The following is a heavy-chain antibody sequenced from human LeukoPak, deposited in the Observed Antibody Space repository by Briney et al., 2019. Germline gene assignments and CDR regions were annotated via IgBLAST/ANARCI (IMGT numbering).Heavy chain of an antibody. CDR3: TYSSSSGYYFDY. CDR1: GGSISTGGYY. Sequence: SETLSLTCTVSGGSISTGGYYWSWIRQHPGKGLEWIAYIYYSGSTYYNPSLKSRVTISVDTSKNQFSLKLSSVTAADTAVYYCTYSSSSGYYFDYWGQGTLVTVSS. CDR2: IYYSGST. J-gene: IGHJ4*02. D-gene: IGHD6-6*01. V-gene: IGHV4-31*09.